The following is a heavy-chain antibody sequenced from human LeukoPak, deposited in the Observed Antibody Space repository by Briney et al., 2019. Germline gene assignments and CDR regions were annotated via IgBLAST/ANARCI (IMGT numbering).Heavy chain of an antibody. CDR3: ARDGGSYFRVSGFDY. V-gene: IGHV4-39*07. J-gene: IGHJ4*02. CDR1: GDSISNGLHS. CDR2: ISFSGIT. Sequence: SETLSLTCTVSGDSISNGLHSWGWIRQPPGEGLEWIGIISFSGITYYNPSLKSRVTISLDTSKNQFSLNLSSVTAADTAVYYCARDGGSYFRVSGFDYWGQGTLVTVSS. D-gene: IGHD1-26*01.